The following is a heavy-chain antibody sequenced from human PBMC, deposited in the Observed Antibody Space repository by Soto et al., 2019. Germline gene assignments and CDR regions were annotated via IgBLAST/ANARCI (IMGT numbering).Heavy chain of an antibody. D-gene: IGHD3-16*02. CDR2: ISESGHHT. J-gene: IGHJ2*01. CDR3: TKSDGCGGGACYTGTYYYFDV. V-gene: IGHV3-23*01. Sequence: PGGSLRLSCAAPGFPSSTYALNWVRQAPGKGPEWVSTISESGHHTHYADSVKGRFTISRDKSKNTLSLQMNSLRVDDTAIYYCTKSDGCGGGACYTGTYYYFDVWGRGTLVTVSS. CDR1: GFPSSTYA.